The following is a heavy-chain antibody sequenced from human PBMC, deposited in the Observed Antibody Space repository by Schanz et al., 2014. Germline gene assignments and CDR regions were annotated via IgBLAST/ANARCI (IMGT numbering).Heavy chain of an antibody. D-gene: IGHD5-18*01. Sequence: QVQLQESGPGLVKPSGTLSLTCAVSGGSISSSNWWSWVRQPPGKGLEWIGEIYHSGSTNYKPSLKSRVPISADKSKHQFSLKLRSVTAADTAVYYCARRSVSPSGNSYGYVVAWFDPWGQGTLVTVSS. CDR2: IYHSGST. J-gene: IGHJ5*02. V-gene: IGHV4-4*02. CDR3: ARRSVSPSGNSYGYVVAWFDP. CDR1: GGSISSSNW.